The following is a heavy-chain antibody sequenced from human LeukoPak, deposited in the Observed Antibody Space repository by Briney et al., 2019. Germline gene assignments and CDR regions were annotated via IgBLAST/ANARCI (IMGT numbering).Heavy chain of an antibody. CDR2: IRYDGSNK. CDR1: GFTFSSYG. D-gene: IGHD3-3*01. CDR3: AKGFLGVVHGEGY. V-gene: IGHV3-30*02. Sequence: PGGSLRLSCAASGFTFSSYGMHSVRQAPGKGLEWVAFIRYDGSNKYYADSVKGQFTISRDNSKNTLYLQMNSLRAEDTAVYYCAKGFLGVVHGEGYWGQGTLVTVSS. J-gene: IGHJ4*02.